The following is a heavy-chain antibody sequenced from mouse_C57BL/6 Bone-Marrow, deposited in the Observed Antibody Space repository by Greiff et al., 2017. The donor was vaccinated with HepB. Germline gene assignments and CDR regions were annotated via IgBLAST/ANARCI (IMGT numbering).Heavy chain of an antibody. CDR3: AKGGTTVSYWYFDV. CDR1: GYTFTDYY. D-gene: IGHD1-1*01. V-gene: IGHV1-19*01. J-gene: IGHJ1*03. CDR2: INPYNGGT. Sequence: VQLQQSGPVLVKPGASVKMSCKASGYTFTDYYMNWVKQSHGKSLEWIGVINPYNGGTSYNQKFKGKATLTVDKSSSTAYMELNSLTSEDSAVYYCAKGGTTVSYWYFDVWGTGTTVTVSS.